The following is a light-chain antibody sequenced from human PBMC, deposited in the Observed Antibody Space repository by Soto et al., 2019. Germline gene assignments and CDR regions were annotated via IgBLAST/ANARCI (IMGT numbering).Light chain of an antibody. Sequence: QSVLTQPASVSGSPGQSITISCTGTSSDVGGYNYVSWYQQDPGTAPKLLIYEVSNRPSGVSSRFSGSKSGNTASLTISGLQAKDEADYYCSSYTSISTFVFGNGTKVTVL. CDR2: EVS. V-gene: IGLV2-14*01. CDR1: SSDVGGYNY. CDR3: SSYTSISTFV. J-gene: IGLJ1*01.